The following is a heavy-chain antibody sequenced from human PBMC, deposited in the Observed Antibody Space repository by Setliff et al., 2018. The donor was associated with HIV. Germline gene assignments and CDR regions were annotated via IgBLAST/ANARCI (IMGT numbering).Heavy chain of an antibody. J-gene: IGHJ6*03. CDR3: AREGKFRYYYYMDV. CDR2: INAGNGNT. Sequence: GASVKVSCKASGYTFTSYAMHWVRQAPGQRLESMGWINAGNGNTKYSQKFQGRVTITRDTSASTAYMELSSLRSEDTAVYYCAREGKFRYYYYMDVWGKGTTVTVSS. V-gene: IGHV1-3*01. CDR1: GYTFTSYA. D-gene: IGHD3-10*01.